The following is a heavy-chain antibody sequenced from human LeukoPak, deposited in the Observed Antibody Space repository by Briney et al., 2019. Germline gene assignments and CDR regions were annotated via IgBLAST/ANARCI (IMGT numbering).Heavy chain of an antibody. D-gene: IGHD3-22*01. CDR3: AKDLSQTIVVVTHFDY. V-gene: IGHV3-23*01. CDR2: ISGSGGST. J-gene: IGHJ4*02. Sequence: GGSLRLSCAASGFTFSSYAMSWVRQAPGKGLEWVSAISGSGGSTYYADSVKGRFTISRDNSKNTLYLQMNSLRAEGTAVYYCAKDLSQTIVVVTHFDYWGQGTLVTVSS. CDR1: GFTFSSYA.